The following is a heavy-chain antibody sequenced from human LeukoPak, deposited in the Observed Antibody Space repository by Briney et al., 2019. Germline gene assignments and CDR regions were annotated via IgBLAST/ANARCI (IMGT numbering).Heavy chain of an antibody. J-gene: IGHJ4*02. Sequence: PGGSLRLSCAASGFTFSSYSMNWVRQAPGKGLEGVSYISSSSSTIYYADSVKGRFTISRDNAKNSLYLQMNSLRAEDMAVYYCAREVSSGWSGYYFDYWGQGTLVTVSS. CDR1: GFTFSSYS. V-gene: IGHV3-48*01. CDR2: ISSSSSTI. CDR3: AREVSSGWSGYYFDY. D-gene: IGHD6-19*01.